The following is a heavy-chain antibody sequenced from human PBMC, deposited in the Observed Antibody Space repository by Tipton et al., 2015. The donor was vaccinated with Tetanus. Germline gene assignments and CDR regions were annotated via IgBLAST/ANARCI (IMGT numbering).Heavy chain of an antibody. D-gene: IGHD4-17*01. CDR3: ARHGDSTDYCDY. V-gene: IGHV4-39*01. CDR1: GGSISSSDYY. Sequence: TLSLTCTLSGGSISSSDYYWSWVRQPPGEGLEWIGSIYYSAIPYYNPSLKSRVTISVDTSKDQFSLRLTPVAAADSAVYYCARHGDSTDYCDYWGQGILVTVSS. J-gene: IGHJ4*02. CDR2: IYYSAIP.